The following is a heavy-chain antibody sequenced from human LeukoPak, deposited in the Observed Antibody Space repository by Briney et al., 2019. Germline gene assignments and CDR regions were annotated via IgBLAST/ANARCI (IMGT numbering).Heavy chain of an antibody. CDR2: IYYSGST. Sequence: SETLSLTCTVSGGSISSSSYYWGWIRQPPGKGLEWIGSIYYSGSTYYNPSLKSRVTISVDTSKNQFSLKLSSVTAADTAVYYCARIIRFVQRIGLNPYIGYYFDYWGQGTLVTVSS. J-gene: IGHJ4*02. V-gene: IGHV4-39*07. CDR1: GGSISSSSYY. CDR3: ARIIRFVQRIGLNPYIGYYFDY. D-gene: IGHD3-16*01.